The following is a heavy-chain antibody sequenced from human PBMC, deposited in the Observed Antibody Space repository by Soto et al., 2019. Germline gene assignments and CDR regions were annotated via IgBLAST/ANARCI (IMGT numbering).Heavy chain of an antibody. CDR3: GNDISSGSYYNALDY. CDR1: GFTFDDYT. V-gene: IGHV3-43*01. CDR2: ISWDGGTT. J-gene: IGHJ4*02. D-gene: IGHD3-10*01. Sequence: PGGSLRLSCAASGFTFDDYTMHWVRQAPGKGLEWVSLISWDGGTTYYADSVKGRFTISRDNSKNSLYLQMNSLRTEDTALYYCGNDISSGSYYNALDYWGQGTLVTVSS.